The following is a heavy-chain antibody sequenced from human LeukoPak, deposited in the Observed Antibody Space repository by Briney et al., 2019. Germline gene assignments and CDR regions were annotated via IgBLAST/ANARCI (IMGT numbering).Heavy chain of an antibody. CDR1: AYSISSGYY. J-gene: IGHJ4*02. CDR3: AREVVAAAGTVDY. D-gene: IGHD6-13*01. CDR2: LSHSGST. V-gene: IGHV4-38-2*02. Sequence: SETLSLTCTVSAYSISSGYYWGWIRQPPGKGLEWIGSLSHSGSTFYNPSLKSRVTISVDTSKNQFSLKLTSVTAADTAVYYCAREVVAAAGTVDYWGQGTLVTVSS.